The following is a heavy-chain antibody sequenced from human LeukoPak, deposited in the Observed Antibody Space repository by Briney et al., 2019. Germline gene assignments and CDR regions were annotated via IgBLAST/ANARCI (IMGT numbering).Heavy chain of an antibody. CDR1: GFTFSDYY. D-gene: IGHD6-13*01. CDR3: ARSAAAGNHWFDP. J-gene: IGHJ5*02. CDR2: ISSSSSYT. V-gene: IGHV3-11*03. Sequence: GGSLRLSCAASGFTFSDYYMSWIRQAPGKGLEGVSYISSSSSYTNYADSVKGRFTISRDNAKNSLYLQMNSLRAEDTAVYYCARSAAAGNHWFDPWGQGTLVTVSS.